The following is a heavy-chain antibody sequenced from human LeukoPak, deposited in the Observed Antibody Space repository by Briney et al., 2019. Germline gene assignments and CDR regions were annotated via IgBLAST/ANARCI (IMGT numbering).Heavy chain of an antibody. Sequence: SETLSLTGTVSGGSISSGSYYWSWIRQPAGKGLEWIGRIYTSGSTNYNPSLKSRVTISVDTSKNQFSLKLSSVTAADTAVYYCARTWIVVVMGAFDIWGQGTMVTVSS. CDR2: IYTSGST. CDR1: GGSISSGSYY. J-gene: IGHJ3*02. D-gene: IGHD3-22*01. V-gene: IGHV4-61*02. CDR3: ARTWIVVVMGAFDI.